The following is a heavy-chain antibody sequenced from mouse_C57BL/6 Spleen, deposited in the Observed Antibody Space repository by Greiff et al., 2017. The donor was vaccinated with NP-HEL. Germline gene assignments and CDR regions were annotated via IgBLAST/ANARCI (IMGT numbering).Heavy chain of an antibody. CDR2: IDPSDSYT. CDR3: ARACNYDAMDD. CDR1: GYTFTSYW. J-gene: IGHJ4*01. Sequence: QVQLQQSGAELVMPGASVKLSCKASGYTFTSYWMPWVKQRPGQGLEWIGEIDPSDSYTNYNQKFKGKSTLTVDTSSSTAYMPLSSLTSEDAAVDDCARACNYDAMDDWGQGTSVTVSA. V-gene: IGHV1-69*01.